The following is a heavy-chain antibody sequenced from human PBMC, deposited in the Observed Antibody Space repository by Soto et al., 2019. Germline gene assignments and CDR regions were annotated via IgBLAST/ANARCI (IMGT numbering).Heavy chain of an antibody. J-gene: IGHJ6*02. D-gene: IGHD3-10*01. CDR3: ARHLHYYGSGSYSPPGGMDV. CDR2: IYYSGST. Sequence: SETLSLTCTVSGGSISSYYWSWIRQPPGKGLEWIGYIYYSGSTNYNPSLKSRVTISVDTSKNQFSLKLSSVTAADTAVYYCARHLHYYGSGSYSPPGGMDVWGQGTTVTVSS. CDR1: GGSISSYY. V-gene: IGHV4-59*08.